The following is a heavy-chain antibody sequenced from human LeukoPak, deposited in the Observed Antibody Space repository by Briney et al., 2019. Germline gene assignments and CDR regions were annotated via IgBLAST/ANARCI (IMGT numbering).Heavy chain of an antibody. CDR3: ARQGTPLIFHYYMDV. CDR2: INHSGST. D-gene: IGHD2-21*01. V-gene: IGHV4-34*01. Sequence: PETLSLTCAVYGGSFSGYYWSWIRQPPGKGLEWIGEINHSGSTNYNPSLRSRVTISVDTSKNQFSLKLSSVTAADTAVYYCARQGTPLIFHYYMDVWGKGTTVTISS. J-gene: IGHJ6*03. CDR1: GGSFSGYY.